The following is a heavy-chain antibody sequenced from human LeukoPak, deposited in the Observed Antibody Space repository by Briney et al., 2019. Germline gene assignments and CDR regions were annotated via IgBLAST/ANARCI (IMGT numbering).Heavy chain of an antibody. CDR1: GYTFTGYY. D-gene: IGHD2-2*01. J-gene: IGHJ4*02. Sequence: GASVKVSCKASGYTFTGYYMHWVRQAPGQGLEWMGWINPNSGGTNYAQKFQGWVTLTRDTSISTAYMELSRLRSDDTAVYYCARGSDIVVVPAAGPFDHWGQGTLVAVSS. CDR3: ARGSDIVVVPAAGPFDH. V-gene: IGHV1-2*04. CDR2: INPNSGGT.